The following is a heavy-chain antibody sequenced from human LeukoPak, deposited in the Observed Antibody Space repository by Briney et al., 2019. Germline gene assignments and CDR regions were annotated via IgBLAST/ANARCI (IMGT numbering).Heavy chain of an antibody. V-gene: IGHV4-4*07. J-gene: IGHJ4*02. CDR2: IYTSGST. Sequence: SETLSLTCTVSGGSISSYYWSWIRQPAGKGLEWIGRIYTSGSTNYSPSLKSRVTMSVDTSKNQFSLKLSSVTAADTAVYYCARYGSGSSTRTYFDYWGQGTLVTVSS. D-gene: IGHD3-10*01. CDR1: GGSISSYY. CDR3: ARYGSGSSTRTYFDY.